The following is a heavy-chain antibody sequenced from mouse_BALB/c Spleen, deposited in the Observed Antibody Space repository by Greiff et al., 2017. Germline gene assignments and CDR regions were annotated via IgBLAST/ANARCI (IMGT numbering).Heavy chain of an antibody. Sequence: EVKLQESGAELVRSGASVKLSCTASGFNIKDYYMHWVKQRPEQGLEWIGWIDPENGDTEYAPKFQGKATMTADTSSNTAYLQLSSLTSEDTAVYYCNAVAAVDYWGQGTTLTVSS. CDR3: NAVAAVDY. CDR2: IDPENGDT. D-gene: IGHD1-1*01. J-gene: IGHJ2*01. V-gene: IGHV14-4*02. CDR1: GFNIKDYY.